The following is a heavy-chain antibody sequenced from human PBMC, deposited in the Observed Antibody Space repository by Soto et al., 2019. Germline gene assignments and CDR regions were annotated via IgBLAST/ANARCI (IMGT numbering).Heavy chain of an antibody. V-gene: IGHV5-51*01. Sequence: GESLKISCTGSGYSFTSYWIGWVRQMPGKGLEWMGIIYPGDSDTRYSPSFQGQVTISADKSISTAYLQWSSLKASDTAMYYCAREVVDGGSYYYDAFDIWGQGAMVTVSS. D-gene: IGHD1-26*01. CDR2: IYPGDSDT. CDR1: GYSFTSYW. CDR3: AREVVDGGSYYYDAFDI. J-gene: IGHJ3*02.